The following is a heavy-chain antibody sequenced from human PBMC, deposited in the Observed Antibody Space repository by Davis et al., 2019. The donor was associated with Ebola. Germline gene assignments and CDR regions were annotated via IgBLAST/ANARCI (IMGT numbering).Heavy chain of an antibody. D-gene: IGHD2-15*01. Sequence: SVKVSCKASGGTFSSYAISWVRQAPGQGLEWMGRIIPILGIANYAQKLQGRVTMTTDTSTSTAYMELRSLRSDDTAVYYCAREGYCSGGSCYSDHYYYYYGMDVWGQGTTVTVSS. J-gene: IGHJ6*02. CDR3: AREGYCSGGSCYSDHYYYYYGMDV. CDR1: GGTFSSYA. V-gene: IGHV1-69*04. CDR2: IIPILGIA.